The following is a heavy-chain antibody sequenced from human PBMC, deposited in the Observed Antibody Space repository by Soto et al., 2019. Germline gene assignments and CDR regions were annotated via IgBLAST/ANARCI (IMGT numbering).Heavy chain of an antibody. J-gene: IGHJ6*02. CDR1: GFTFSSYS. CDR3: ARERTRVLRFGAGSGMDV. V-gene: IGHV3-48*02. D-gene: IGHD3-3*01. Sequence: EVQLVESGGGLVQPGGSLRLSCAASGFTFSSYSMNWVRQAPGKGLEWVSYISSSSSTIYYADSVKGRFTISRDNAKNSLYLQMNSLRDEDTAVYYCARERTRVLRFGAGSGMDVWGQGTTVTVSS. CDR2: ISSSSSTI.